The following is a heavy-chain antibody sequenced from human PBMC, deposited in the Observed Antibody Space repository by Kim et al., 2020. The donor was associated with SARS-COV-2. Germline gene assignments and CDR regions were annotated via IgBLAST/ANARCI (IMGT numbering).Heavy chain of an antibody. D-gene: IGHD1-7*01. V-gene: IGHV4-61*02. J-gene: IGHJ3*01. CDR2: NYSSGSS. CDR1: GASISCDGSY. Sequence: SETLSLTCTVSGASISCDGSYWSWSPQSAGKGLEWIGCNYSSGSSNYYPSLNSRVTISVDTSKNQCSLKLSSVTAADTAVYYCARAKMIRTAGNYFSCVFDLWGQGAKVTVSS. CDR3: ARAKMIRTAGNYFSCVFDL.